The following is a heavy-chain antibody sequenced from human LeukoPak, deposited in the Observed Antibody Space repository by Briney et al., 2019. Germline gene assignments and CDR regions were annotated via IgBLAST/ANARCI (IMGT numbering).Heavy chain of an antibody. J-gene: IGHJ4*02. CDR2: IYYSGST. D-gene: IGHD3-22*01. CDR3: ARGKDSSGYSYYFDY. Sequence: PSDTLSLTCTVSGCSISSYYWSWIRQPPGKGLEWIGYIYYSGSTNYNPSLKSRVTISVDTSKNQFSLELSSVTAADTAVYYCARGKDSSGYSYYFDYWGQGTLVTVSP. CDR1: GCSISSYY. V-gene: IGHV4-59*07.